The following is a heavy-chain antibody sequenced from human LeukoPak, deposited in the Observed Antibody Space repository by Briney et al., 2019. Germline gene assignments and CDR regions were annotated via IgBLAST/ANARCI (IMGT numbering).Heavy chain of an antibody. J-gene: IGHJ3*02. CDR2: ISSRGSTI. V-gene: IGHV3-11*01. D-gene: IGHD3-10*01. CDR3: TRGASAQWFGELFSAFDI. Sequence: PGGSLRLSCAASGFTFSDYYMSWIRQAPGKGLEWVSYISSRGSTIYCADSVKGRFTISRDNAKNSLYLQMNSLRAEDTAVYYCTRGASAQWFGELFSAFDIWGQGTMVTVSS. CDR1: GFTFSDYY.